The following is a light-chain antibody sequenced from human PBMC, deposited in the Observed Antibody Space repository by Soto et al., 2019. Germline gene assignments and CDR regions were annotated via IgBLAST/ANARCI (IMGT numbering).Light chain of an antibody. Sequence: EVVLTQSPATLSLSPGGRATLSCRASQSVSSDLAWYQQRSGQAPRLLIHGASNRATGIPTRFSGSGSGTDFTLTISSLEAEDSAVYYCQQRTGWPITFGQGTRLEIK. V-gene: IGKV3-11*01. CDR1: QSVSSD. J-gene: IGKJ5*01. CDR2: GAS. CDR3: QQRTGWPIT.